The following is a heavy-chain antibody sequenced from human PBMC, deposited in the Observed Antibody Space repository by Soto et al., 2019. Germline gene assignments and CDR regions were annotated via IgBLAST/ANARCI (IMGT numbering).Heavy chain of an antibody. J-gene: IGHJ6*03. Sequence: SETLSLTCTVSGGSISSSSYYWGWIRQPPGKGLEWIGSIYYSGSTYYNPSLKSRVTISVDTSKNQFSLKLSSVTAADTAVYYCARQVDSSPRRGYYYYYMDVWGKGTTVTVSS. CDR3: ARQVDSSPRRGYYYYYMDV. CDR2: IYYSGST. D-gene: IGHD6-13*01. CDR1: GGSISSSSYY. V-gene: IGHV4-39*01.